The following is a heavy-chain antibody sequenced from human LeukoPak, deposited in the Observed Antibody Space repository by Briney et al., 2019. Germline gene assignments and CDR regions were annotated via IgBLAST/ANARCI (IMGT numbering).Heavy chain of an antibody. V-gene: IGHV1-46*01. CDR2: INPSGGST. D-gene: IGHD5-18*01. CDR3: ARAGGYSWTLTWFDP. J-gene: IGHJ5*02. Sequence: ASVRVSCTASGYTFTSYYMHWVRQAPGQGLEWMGIINPSGGSTNYAQTFQGRVTMTRDISTRTVYMELSSLRSEATAVYYCARAGGYSWTLTWFDPWGQGTLVTVSS. CDR1: GYTFTSYY.